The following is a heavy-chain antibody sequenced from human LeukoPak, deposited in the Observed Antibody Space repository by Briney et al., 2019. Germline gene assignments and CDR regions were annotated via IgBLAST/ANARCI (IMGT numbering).Heavy chain of an antibody. CDR2: LYSSGST. CDR1: GFTVSTNY. Sequence: GGSLRLSCAASGFTVSTNYMSWVRQAPGKGLEWVSVLYSSGSTYYADPVRGRFTISRDSSKNTLYLQVNSLRADDTAVYYCARPYDYVWGPFVYWGQGTLVTVSS. D-gene: IGHD3-16*01. J-gene: IGHJ4*02. V-gene: IGHV3-53*01. CDR3: ARPYDYVWGPFVY.